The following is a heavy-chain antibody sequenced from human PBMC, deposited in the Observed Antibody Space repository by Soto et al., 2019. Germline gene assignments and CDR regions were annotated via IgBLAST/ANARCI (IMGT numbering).Heavy chain of an antibody. Sequence: SETLSLTCTVSGGSISSGDHFWSWIRQSPGKGLESIVYMYYSVTIYYNPSLKSRITTSVDTSNNQFSLNLASVSAADTAVYYCARGRGYGYGIDFWGQGALVTVSS. CDR3: ARGRGYGYGIDF. CDR1: GGSISSGDHF. V-gene: IGHV4-30-4*01. J-gene: IGHJ4*02. CDR2: MYYSVTI. D-gene: IGHD5-18*01.